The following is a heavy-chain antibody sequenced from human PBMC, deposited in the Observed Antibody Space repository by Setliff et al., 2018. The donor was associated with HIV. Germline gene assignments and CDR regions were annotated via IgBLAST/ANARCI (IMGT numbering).Heavy chain of an antibody. J-gene: IGHJ6*03. V-gene: IGHV3-23*01. CDR1: GFSFDDYG. Sequence: PGGSLRLSCAASGFSFDDYGMSWVRQAPGKGLEWVSGISAGSYTTYYADSVKGRFTISRDNSKNTLYLQMNNLRAEDTAVYYCARRGFVSAWYDKPIYFYYYMDVWGKGTTVTVSS. D-gene: IGHD6-19*01. CDR2: ISAGSYTT. CDR3: ARRGFVSAWYDKPIYFYYYMDV.